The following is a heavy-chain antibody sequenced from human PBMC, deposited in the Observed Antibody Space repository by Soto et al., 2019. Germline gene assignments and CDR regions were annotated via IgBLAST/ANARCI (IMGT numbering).Heavy chain of an antibody. CDR2: IYYSGST. V-gene: IGHV4-59*12. Sequence: SETLSLTCTVSGGSISCSYWRWIRQPPGKGLEWIGYIYYSGSTNYNPSLKSRVTISPDTSMNHFSLALTSVTADYTVKYYCARGPTTEKVDSWGKGILVTVS. CDR3: ARGPTTEKVDS. J-gene: IGHJ4*02. CDR1: GGSISCSY.